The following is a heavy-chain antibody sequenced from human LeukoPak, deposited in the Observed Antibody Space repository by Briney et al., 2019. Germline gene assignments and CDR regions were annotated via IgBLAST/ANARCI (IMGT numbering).Heavy chain of an antibody. CDR2: IYYSGST. CDR3: VRGVRWYEFDY. J-gene: IGHJ4*02. D-gene: IGHD4-23*01. CDR1: GGSISSYY. Sequence: SETLSLTCTVSGGSISSYYWSWIRQPPGKGPEWIGYIYYSGSTNYNPSLKSRVTISVDTSKNQFSLKLSSVTAADTAVYYCVRGVRWYEFDYWGLGTLVTVSS. V-gene: IGHV4-59*01.